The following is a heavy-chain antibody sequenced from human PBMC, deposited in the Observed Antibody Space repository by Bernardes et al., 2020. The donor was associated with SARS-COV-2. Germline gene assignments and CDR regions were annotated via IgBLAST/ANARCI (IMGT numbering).Heavy chain of an antibody. D-gene: IGHD6-13*01. Sequence: SGPTLVKPTQTLTLTCTFSGFSLSTSGVGVGWIRQPPGKALEWLALLYWDDDKRYSPSLKSRLTITKDTSKNQVVLTMTNMDPVDTATYYCANRQGPYSSSFWFDPWGQGTLVTVSS. CDR3: ANRQGPYSSSFWFDP. CDR2: LYWDDDK. J-gene: IGHJ5*02. V-gene: IGHV2-5*02. CDR1: GFSLSTSGVG.